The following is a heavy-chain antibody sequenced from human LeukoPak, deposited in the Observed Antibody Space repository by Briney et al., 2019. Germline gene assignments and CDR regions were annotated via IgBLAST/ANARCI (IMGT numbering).Heavy chain of an antibody. Sequence: ASVKVSCKTSGYTFTDYDITWVRRAPGQGLEWMGRVSPYNHNTYYAQTLQGRVTMTRDTSTSTVYMELSSLKSEDTAVYYCARVRDGYNDAYDIWGQGTMVTVSS. D-gene: IGHD5-24*01. J-gene: IGHJ3*02. CDR3: ARVRDGYNDAYDI. CDR1: GYTFTDYD. V-gene: IGHV1-18*01. CDR2: VSPYNHNT.